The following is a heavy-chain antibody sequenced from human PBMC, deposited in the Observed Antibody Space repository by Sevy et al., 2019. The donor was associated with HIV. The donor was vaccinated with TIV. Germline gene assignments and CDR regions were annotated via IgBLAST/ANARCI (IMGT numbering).Heavy chain of an antibody. V-gene: IGHV1-2*02. CDR1: GYIFSDYW. CDR3: ARGGSDGNY. CDR2: INPASGAT. Sequence: ASVKVSCKASGYIFSDYWIYWVRQAPGQGFEWMGWINPASGATVSGQKFQGRVAMTSDPSINTAYMELYRLTSDDTAVYYCARGGSDGNYWGQGSLVTVSS. J-gene: IGHJ4*02. D-gene: IGHD5-12*01.